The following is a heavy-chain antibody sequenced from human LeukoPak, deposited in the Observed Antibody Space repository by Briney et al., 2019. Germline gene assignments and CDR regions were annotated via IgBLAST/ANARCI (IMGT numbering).Heavy chain of an antibody. D-gene: IGHD2-2*01. V-gene: IGHV4-34*01. J-gene: IGHJ5*02. CDR1: SGSISNADYY. CDR2: INHRGST. CDR3: ARGRGVGYCSSTSCLARFDP. Sequence: SQTLSLTCTVSSGSISNADYYWSWIRQPPGRGLAWIGEINHRGSTNYNPSLKSRVTISVDTSKNQFSLKLSSVTAADTAVYYCARGRGVGYCSSTSCLARFDPWGQGTLVTVSS.